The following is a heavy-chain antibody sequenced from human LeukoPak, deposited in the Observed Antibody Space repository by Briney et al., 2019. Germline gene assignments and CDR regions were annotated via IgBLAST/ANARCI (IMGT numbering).Heavy chain of an antibody. D-gene: IGHD1-26*01. V-gene: IGHV3-30*02. J-gene: IGHJ6*03. Sequence: GGSLRLSCATYGFIFSSYGMHWVRQAPGKGLEWVAFILYDGSNKYYADSVKGRLTISRDNSKNTLYLHMSSLRAEDTAVYYCASPGQWGYYYYMDVWGKGTTVTVSS. CDR3: ASPGQWGYYYYMDV. CDR2: ILYDGSNK. CDR1: GFIFSSYG.